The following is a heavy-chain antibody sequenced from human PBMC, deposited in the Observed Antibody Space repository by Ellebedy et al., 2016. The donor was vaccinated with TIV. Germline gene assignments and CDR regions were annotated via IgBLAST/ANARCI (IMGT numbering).Heavy chain of an antibody. J-gene: IGHJ2*01. Sequence: GESLKISCKASGYNFATYWLGWVRQIPGKGLEWMAIISPSDSDSRYSPTFEGQVTISADQSTKTAYLQWSSLKTSDTAVYFCARREALGDLAVWGRGTLVTVSS. D-gene: IGHD1-26*01. V-gene: IGHV5-51*01. CDR1: GYNFATYW. CDR3: ARREALGDLAV. CDR2: ISPSDSDS.